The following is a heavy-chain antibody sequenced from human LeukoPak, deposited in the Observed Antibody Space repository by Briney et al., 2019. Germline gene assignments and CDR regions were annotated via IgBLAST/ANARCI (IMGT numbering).Heavy chain of an antibody. CDR1: GYTFTSYD. Sequence: ASVKVSCKPSGYTFTSYDINWVRQATGQGLEWMGWMNPNSGNTGYAQKFQGRVTMSRNTSISTAYMELSSLRSEDTAVYYCAILPIMITFGGVNAFDIWGQGTMVTVSS. D-gene: IGHD3-16*01. CDR3: AILPIMITFGGVNAFDI. CDR2: MNPNSGNT. J-gene: IGHJ3*02. V-gene: IGHV1-8*01.